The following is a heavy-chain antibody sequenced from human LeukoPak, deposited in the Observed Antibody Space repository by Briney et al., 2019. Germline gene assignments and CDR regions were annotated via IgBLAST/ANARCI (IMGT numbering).Heavy chain of an antibody. J-gene: IGHJ3*02. CDR2: IIPIFGTA. CDR1: GGTFSSYA. Sequence: SVKVSCEASGGTFSSYAISWVRQAPGQGLEWMGGIIPIFGTANYAQKFQGRVTITADESTSTAYMELSSLRSEDTAVYYCARGSIPDSVSDAFDIWGQGTMVTVSS. CDR3: ARGSIPDSVSDAFDI. D-gene: IGHD1-26*01. V-gene: IGHV1-69*13.